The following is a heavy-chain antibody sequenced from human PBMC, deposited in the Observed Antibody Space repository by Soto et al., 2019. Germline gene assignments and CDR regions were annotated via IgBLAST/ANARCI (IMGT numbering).Heavy chain of an antibody. CDR1: GFTFSSYG. D-gene: IGHD3-3*01. CDR3: AKDSLEWLEGLYYFDY. CDR2: ISYDGSNK. J-gene: IGHJ4*02. Sequence: GGSLRLSCAASGFTFSSYGMHWVRQAPGKGLEWVAVISYDGSNKYYADSVKGRFTISRDNSKNTLYLQMNSLRAEDTAVYYCAKDSLEWLEGLYYFDYWGQGTLVTVSS. V-gene: IGHV3-30*18.